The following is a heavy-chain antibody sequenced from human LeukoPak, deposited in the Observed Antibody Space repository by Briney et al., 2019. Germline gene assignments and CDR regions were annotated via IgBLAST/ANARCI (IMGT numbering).Heavy chain of an antibody. J-gene: IGHJ4*02. D-gene: IGHD2-15*01. V-gene: IGHV3-7*01. CDR1: GFTFNSYW. CDR2: IKQDGSEN. Sequence: GGSLRLSCAASGFTFNSYWMSWVRQAPGKGLEWVANIKQDGSENYYVDSVRGRFTISRDNAKNSLYLQMNSLRAEDTAVYYCARRGSGKVFDSWGQGTLVTVSS. CDR3: ARRGSGKVFDS.